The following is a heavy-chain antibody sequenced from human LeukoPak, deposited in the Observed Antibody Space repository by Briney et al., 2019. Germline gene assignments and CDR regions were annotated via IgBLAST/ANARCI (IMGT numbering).Heavy chain of an antibody. V-gene: IGHV3-66*01. CDR3: ARDRGYTYGHPLDY. CDR1: GFTVSSNY. J-gene: IGHJ4*02. D-gene: IGHD5-18*01. CDR2: IYSGGST. Sequence: GGSLRLSCAASGFTVSSNYMSWVRQAPGKGLEWVSVIYSGGSTYYADSVKGRFTISRDNSKNTLYLQMNSLRAEDTAVYYCARDRGYTYGHPLDYWGQGTLVSVSS.